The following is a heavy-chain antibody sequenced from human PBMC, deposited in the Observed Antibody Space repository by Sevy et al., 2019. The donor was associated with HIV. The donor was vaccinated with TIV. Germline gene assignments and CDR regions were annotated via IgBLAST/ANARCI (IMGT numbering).Heavy chain of an antibody. J-gene: IGHJ4*02. CDR3: VTDDRPSGWLFDF. Sequence: GGSLRLSCAASGFSFRSYWMTWVRQAPGKGLEWVANINRDESATNYVGSVKGRFTIFRDNAKNLLYLQMNSLRVDDTAVYYCVTDDRPSGWLFDFWGRGTQVTVSS. CDR1: GFSFRSYW. V-gene: IGHV3-7*01. CDR2: INRDESAT. D-gene: IGHD6-19*01.